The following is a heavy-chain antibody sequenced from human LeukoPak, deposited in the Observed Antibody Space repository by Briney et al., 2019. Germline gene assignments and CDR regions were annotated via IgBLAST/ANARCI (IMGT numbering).Heavy chain of an antibody. CDR1: GGSIRSSYYY. V-gene: IGHV4-39*07. Sequence: KPSETLSLTCTVSGGSIRSSYYYWGWIRQPPGKGLEWIGSIYDSGSTYYNPSLKSRVTISVDRSKNQFSLKLSSVTAADTAVYYCARKLGYCSGGSCLGHAFDIWGQGTMVTVSS. J-gene: IGHJ3*02. CDR3: ARKLGYCSGGSCLGHAFDI. CDR2: IYDSGST. D-gene: IGHD2-15*01.